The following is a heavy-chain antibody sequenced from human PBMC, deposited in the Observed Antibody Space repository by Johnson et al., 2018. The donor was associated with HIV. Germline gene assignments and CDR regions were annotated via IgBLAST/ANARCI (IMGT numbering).Heavy chain of an antibody. Sequence: EVQLVESGGGLVQPGGSLRVSCAASGFTFDDYGMSWVRQAPGKGLEWVSGINWNGGSTGYADSVKGRLTISRDNSKNTLYLQMNSLRAEDTAVYYCAGEGRLVAVREGDDYDAFDLWGQGTMVTVSS. V-gene: IGHV3-20*04. J-gene: IGHJ3*01. CDR3: AGEGRLVAVREGDDYDAFDL. CDR1: GFTFDDYG. CDR2: INWNGGST. D-gene: IGHD5-24*01.